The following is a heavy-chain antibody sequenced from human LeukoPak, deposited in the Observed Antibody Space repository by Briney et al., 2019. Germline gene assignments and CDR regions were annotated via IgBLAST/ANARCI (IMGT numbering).Heavy chain of an antibody. CDR3: ARHKRYYYGSGSYSVWFDP. CDR2: IYYSGST. CDR1: GGSISSYY. D-gene: IGHD3-10*01. Sequence: PSETLSLTCTVSGGSISSYYWSWIRQPPGKGLEWIGYIYYSGSTNYNPSLKSRVTISVDTSKNQFSLKLSSVTAADTAVYYCARHKRYYYGSGSYSVWFDPWGQGTLVTVSS. V-gene: IGHV4-59*08. J-gene: IGHJ5*02.